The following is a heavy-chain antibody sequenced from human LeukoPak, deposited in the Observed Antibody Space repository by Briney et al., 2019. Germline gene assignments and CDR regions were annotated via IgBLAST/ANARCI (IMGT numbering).Heavy chain of an antibody. J-gene: IGHJ6*03. CDR2: IYYSGSA. CDR1: GGSISSYH. V-gene: IGHV4-59*12. CDR3: ARDGRGLGFYYYYMDV. Sequence: PSETLSLTCTVSGGSISSYHWSWIRQPPGKGLEWIGYIYYSGSANYNPSLKSRVTISVDTSKNQFSLKLSSVTAADTAVYYCARDGRGLGFYYYYMDVWGKGTTVTVSS.